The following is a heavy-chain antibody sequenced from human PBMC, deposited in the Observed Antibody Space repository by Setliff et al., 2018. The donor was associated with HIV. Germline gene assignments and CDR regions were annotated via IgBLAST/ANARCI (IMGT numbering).Heavy chain of an antibody. CDR1: GFTFSNFA. D-gene: IGHD3-16*01. V-gene: IGHV3-30*01. J-gene: IGHJ4*02. CDR2: ISYDGSRT. CDR3: AKDLGLREGSSPFDN. Sequence: SCVASGFTFSNFAMNWVRQAPGKGLEWVSVISYDGSRTSYADSVKGRFTISRDNSKNTLYLQMNSLRVEDAAVYYCAKDLGLREGSSPFDNWGQGTLVTAPQ.